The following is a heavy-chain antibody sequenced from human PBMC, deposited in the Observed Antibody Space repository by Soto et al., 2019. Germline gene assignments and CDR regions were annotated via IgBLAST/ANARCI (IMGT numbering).Heavy chain of an antibody. CDR2: ISYDGSNK. Sequence: QVQLVESGGGVVQPGRSLRLSCAASGFTFSSYAMHWVRQAPGKGLEWVAVISYDGSNKYYADSVKGRFTISRDNSKNKLYLQMNCLRAEDTAVYYCARDLLASGIAAAGTFGYWGQGTLVTVSS. J-gene: IGHJ4*02. V-gene: IGHV3-30-3*01. CDR3: ARDLLASGIAAAGTFGY. CDR1: GFTFSSYA. D-gene: IGHD6-13*01.